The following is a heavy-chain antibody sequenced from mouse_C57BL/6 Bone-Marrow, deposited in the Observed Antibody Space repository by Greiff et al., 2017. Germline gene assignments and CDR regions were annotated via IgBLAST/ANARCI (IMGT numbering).Heavy chain of an antibody. D-gene: IGHD1-1*01. J-gene: IGHJ2*01. V-gene: IGHV14-4*01. CDR3: TTAGYYGSSSGD. Sequence: VQLQQSGAELVRPGASVKLSCTASGFNIKDDYMHWVKQRPEQGLEWIGWIDPENGDTEYASKFQGKATITADTSSNTAYLQLSSLTSEDTAVYYCTTAGYYGSSSGDWGQGTTLTVSS. CDR2: IDPENGDT. CDR1: GFNIKDDY.